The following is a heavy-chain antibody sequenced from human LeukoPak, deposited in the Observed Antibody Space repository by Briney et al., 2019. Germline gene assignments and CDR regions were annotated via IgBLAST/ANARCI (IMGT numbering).Heavy chain of an antibody. Sequence: SVKVSCKASGFTFTSSAMQWVRQARGQRLEWIGWIVVGSGNTNYAQKFQGRVTITRDMSTSTAYMELSSLRSEDTAVYYCAADLWFGEAYVDYWGQGTLVTVSS. CDR1: GFTFTSSA. J-gene: IGHJ4*02. CDR2: IVVGSGNT. V-gene: IGHV1-58*02. CDR3: AADLWFGEAYVDY. D-gene: IGHD3-10*01.